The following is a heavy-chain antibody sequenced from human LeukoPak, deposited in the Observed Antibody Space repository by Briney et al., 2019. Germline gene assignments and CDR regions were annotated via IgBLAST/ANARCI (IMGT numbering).Heavy chain of an antibody. Sequence: SETLSLTCTVSGGSISSSSYYWSWIRQPPGKGLEWIGYIYYSGSTNYNPSLKSRVTISVDTSKNQFSLKLSSVTAADTAVYYCARGYYDSSGYYYYYYMDVWGKGTTVTVSS. D-gene: IGHD3-22*01. CDR2: IYYSGST. J-gene: IGHJ6*03. CDR1: GGSISSSSYY. V-gene: IGHV4-61*01. CDR3: ARGYYDSSGYYYYYYMDV.